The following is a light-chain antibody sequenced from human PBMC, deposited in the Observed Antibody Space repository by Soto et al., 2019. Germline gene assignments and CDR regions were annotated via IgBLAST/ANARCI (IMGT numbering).Light chain of an antibody. CDR3: CSYASSSTWV. V-gene: IGLV2-23*01. Sequence: QSVLTQPASVSVSPGQSITISCTGTSSDVGSYNLVSWYQHHPGKAPKFMIYEGSKRPSGVSNRFSGSKSGNTASLTISGLQAEDEADYYCCSYASSSTWVFGGGTKLTVL. CDR2: EGS. J-gene: IGLJ3*02. CDR1: SSDVGSYNL.